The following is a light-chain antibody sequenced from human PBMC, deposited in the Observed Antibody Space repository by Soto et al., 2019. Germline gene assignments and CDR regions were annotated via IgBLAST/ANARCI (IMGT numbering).Light chain of an antibody. Sequence: EIVMAQAPASLSVSPRERGTPSCKASQSVSSNLAWHQQKPGQAPRLLIYGASTRATGIPARFSGSGSGTEFTLTIGSLQSEDFAVYYCQQYNKWPPITFGQGTRLEIK. CDR2: GAS. CDR1: QSVSSN. V-gene: IGKV3-15*01. J-gene: IGKJ5*01. CDR3: QQYNKWPPIT.